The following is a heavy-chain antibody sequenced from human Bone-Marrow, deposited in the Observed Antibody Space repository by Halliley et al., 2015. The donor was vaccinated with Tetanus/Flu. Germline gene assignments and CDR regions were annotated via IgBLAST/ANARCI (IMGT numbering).Heavy chain of an antibody. CDR2: TT. D-gene: IGHD3-10*01. CDR3: ARELGSHYGSGICDVDYYYYGMDV. J-gene: IGHJ6*02. Sequence: TTDYADSVKGRFTISRDNSKNTLYLQMNSLRAEDTAVYYCARELGSHYGSGICDVDYYYYGMDVWGQGVTVTVSS. V-gene: IGHV3-53*01.